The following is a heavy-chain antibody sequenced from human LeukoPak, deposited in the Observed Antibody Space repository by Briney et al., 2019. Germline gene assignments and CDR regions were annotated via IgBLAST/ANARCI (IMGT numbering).Heavy chain of an antibody. D-gene: IGHD6-13*01. J-gene: IGHJ6*02. CDR3: ARGQRKIAAAGHGMDV. Sequence: ASVKVSCKASGYTFTGYYMHWVRQAPGQGLEWMGWINPNSGGTNYAQKFQGRVTMTRDTSISTAYMELSRLRSDDTAVYYCARGQRKIAAAGHGMDVWGQGTTVTVSS. CDR2: INPNSGGT. CDR1: GYTFTGYY. V-gene: IGHV1-2*02.